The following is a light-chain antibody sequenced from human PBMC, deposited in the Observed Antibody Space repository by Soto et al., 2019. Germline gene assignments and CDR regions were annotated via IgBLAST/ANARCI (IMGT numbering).Light chain of an antibody. Sequence: QSVLTQPASVSGSPGQSITISCAGTSSDVGSYNFVSWYQQHPGRAPKLMIYEVTKRPSGVSSRFSGSKSGNTASLTISGLQAEDEADYYCCSYAGTSYYVFGNGTKVTV. J-gene: IGLJ1*01. CDR1: SSDVGSYNF. V-gene: IGLV2-23*02. CDR2: EVT. CDR3: CSYAGTSYYV.